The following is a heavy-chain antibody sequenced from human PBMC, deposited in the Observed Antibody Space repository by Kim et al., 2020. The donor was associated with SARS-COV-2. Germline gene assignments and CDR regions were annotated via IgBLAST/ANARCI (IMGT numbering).Heavy chain of an antibody. Sequence: SETLSLTCAVSGYSISSSNWWGWIRQPPGKGLEWIGYIYYSGSTYYNPSLKSRVTMSVDTSKNQFSLKLSSVTAVDTAVYYCARSDYYYDSRGYYYPPAGWGQGTLVTVSS. J-gene: IGHJ4*02. CDR1: GYSISSSNW. D-gene: IGHD3-22*01. CDR3: ARSDYYYDSRGYYYPPAG. CDR2: IYYSGST. V-gene: IGHV4-28*01.